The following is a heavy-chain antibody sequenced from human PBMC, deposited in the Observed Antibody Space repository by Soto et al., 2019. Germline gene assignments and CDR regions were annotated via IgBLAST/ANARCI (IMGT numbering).Heavy chain of an antibody. V-gene: IGHV3-33*01. CDR1: GFTFSSHG. CDR2: IWYDGSDK. CDR3: ARGPPAVVVAADACDI. Sequence: GESLKISCVASGFTFSSHGMHWVRQAPGKGLEWVAVIWYDGSDKFYADSVKGRFTISRDNFKNTLFLQMNSLRAEDTAVYYCARGPPAVVVAADACDIWGQGTMVTVSS. J-gene: IGHJ3*02. D-gene: IGHD2-15*01.